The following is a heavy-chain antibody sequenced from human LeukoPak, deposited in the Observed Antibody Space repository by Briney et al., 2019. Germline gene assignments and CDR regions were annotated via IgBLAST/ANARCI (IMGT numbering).Heavy chain of an antibody. CDR1: GYTITELS. D-gene: IGHD3-10*01. CDR2: FDPEDGET. V-gene: IGHV1-24*01. CDR3: ATAYYASGGYCYYGMDV. Sequence: GASVKVSCKVSGYTITELSMHWVRQAPGKGLEWMGGFDPEDGETIYAQKFQGRVTMTEDTSTDTAYMELSSLRSEDTAVYYCATAYYASGGYCYYGMDVWGQGTTVTVSS. J-gene: IGHJ6*02.